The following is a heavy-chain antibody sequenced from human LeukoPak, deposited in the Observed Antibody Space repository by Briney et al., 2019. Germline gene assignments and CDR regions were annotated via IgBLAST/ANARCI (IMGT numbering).Heavy chain of an antibody. D-gene: IGHD2-21*02. J-gene: IGHJ4*02. Sequence: GASVKVSCKASGYTFTGYYMHWVRQAPGQGLEWMGWINPNSGGTNYAQKFQGRVTMTRDTSISTAYMELSRLRSDDTAVYYCARGSLPYCGGDCYSSGADYWGQGTLVTVSS. V-gene: IGHV1-2*02. CDR1: GYTFTGYY. CDR2: INPNSGGT. CDR3: ARGSLPYCGGDCYSSGADY.